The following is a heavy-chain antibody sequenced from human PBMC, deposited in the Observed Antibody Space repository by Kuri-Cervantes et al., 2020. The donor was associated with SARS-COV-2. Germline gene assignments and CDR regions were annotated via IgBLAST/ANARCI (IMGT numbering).Heavy chain of an antibody. CDR2: IYHSGST. CDR1: GGSTSSYY. CDR3: ARRLKDGPPDY. Sequence: SETLSLTCTVSGGSTSSYYWSWIRQPPGKGLEWIGSIYHSGSTYYNPSLKSRVTISVDTSKNQFSLKLSSVTAADTAVYYCARRLKDGPPDYWGQGTLVTVSS. V-gene: IGHV4-59*08. J-gene: IGHJ4*02.